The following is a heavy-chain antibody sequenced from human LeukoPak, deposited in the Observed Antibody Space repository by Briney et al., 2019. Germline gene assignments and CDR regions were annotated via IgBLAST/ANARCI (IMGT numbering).Heavy chain of an antibody. D-gene: IGHD6-19*01. CDR3: ARDDSGWYKGYFDY. J-gene: IGHJ4*02. CDR2: IHTSGST. Sequence: SETLSLTCTVSGGSISSYYWSWIRQPAGKGLEWIGRIHTSGSTNYSPSLKSRVTMSVVTSKNQFSLKLSSVTAADTAVYYCARDDSGWYKGYFDYWGQGTLVTVSS. V-gene: IGHV4-4*07. CDR1: GGSISSYY.